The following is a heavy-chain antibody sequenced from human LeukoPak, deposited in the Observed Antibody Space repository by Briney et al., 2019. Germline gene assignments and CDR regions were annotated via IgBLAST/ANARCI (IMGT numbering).Heavy chain of an antibody. D-gene: IGHD1-1*01. V-gene: IGHV4-39*01. Sequence: SETLSLTCSVSGGSISSSSYYWGWIRQPPGKGLEWIGSIYYSGSTYYNPSLKSRVTKSVDTSKNQFSLKLSSVTAADTAVYYCARQVRQQLVKFDYWGQGTLVTVSS. J-gene: IGHJ4*02. CDR2: IYYSGST. CDR3: ARQVRQQLVKFDY. CDR1: GGSISSSSYY.